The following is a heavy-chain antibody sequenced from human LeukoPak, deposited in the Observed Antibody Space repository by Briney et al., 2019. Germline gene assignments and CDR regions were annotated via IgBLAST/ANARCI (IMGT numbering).Heavy chain of an antibody. CDR1: GGSFSGYY. CDR3: ATDPPPDCSSTSCPDY. V-gene: IGHV4-34*01. D-gene: IGHD2-2*01. Sequence: PSETLSLTCAVYGGSFSGYYWSWIRQPPGKGLEWIGEINHSGSTNYNPSLKSRVTISVDTSKNQFSLKLSSVTAADTAVYCCATDPPPDCSSTSCPDYWGQGTLVTVSS. CDR2: INHSGST. J-gene: IGHJ4*02.